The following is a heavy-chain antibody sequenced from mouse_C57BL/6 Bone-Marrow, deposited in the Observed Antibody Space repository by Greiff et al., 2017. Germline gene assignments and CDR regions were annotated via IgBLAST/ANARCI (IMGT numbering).Heavy chain of an antibody. CDR3: ARRGSRDY. CDR2: INPSTGGT. CDR1: GYSFTGYY. Sequence: VQLKQSGPELVKPGASVKISCKASGYSFTGYYMNWVKQSPEKSLEWIGEINPSTGGTTYNQKFKAKATLTVDKSSSTAYMQLKSLTSEDSAVYYCARRGSRDYWGQGTTLTVSS. V-gene: IGHV1-42*01. J-gene: IGHJ2*01.